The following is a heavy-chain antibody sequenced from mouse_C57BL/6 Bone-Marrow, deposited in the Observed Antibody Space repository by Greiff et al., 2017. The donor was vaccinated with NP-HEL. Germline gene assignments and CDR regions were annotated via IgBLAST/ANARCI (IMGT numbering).Heavy chain of an antibody. CDR1: GFSLTSYG. Sequence: VKLVESGPGLVQPSQSLSITCTVSGFSLTSYGVHWVRQSPGKGLEWLGVIWRGGSTDYNAAFMSRLSITKDNSKSQVFFKMNSLQADDTAIYYCAKNPRWIGARDYWGQGTSVPVSS. CDR2: IWRGGST. CDR3: AKNPRWIGARDY. V-gene: IGHV2-5*01. J-gene: IGHJ4*01. D-gene: IGHD1-1*02.